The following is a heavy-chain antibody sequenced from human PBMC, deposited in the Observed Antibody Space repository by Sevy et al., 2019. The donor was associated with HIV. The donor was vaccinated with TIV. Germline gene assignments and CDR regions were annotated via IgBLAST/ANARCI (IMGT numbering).Heavy chain of an antibody. V-gene: IGHV1-46*01. CDR3: ARENMVRGDEIGQNWFDP. Sequence: ASVKVSCKASGYTFTSYYMHWVRQAPGQGLEWMGIINPSGGSTSYAQKFQDRVTMTRDTSTSTVYMELSSLRSEETAVYYCARENMVRGDEIGQNWFDPWGQGTLVTVSS. J-gene: IGHJ5*02. CDR1: GYTFTSYY. CDR2: INPSGGST. D-gene: IGHD3-10*01.